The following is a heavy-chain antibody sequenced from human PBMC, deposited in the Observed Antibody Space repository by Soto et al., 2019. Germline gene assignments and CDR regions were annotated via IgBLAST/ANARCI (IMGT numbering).Heavy chain of an antibody. CDR2: ISSSGNYI. CDR1: GFTFSSYG. D-gene: IGHD3-10*01. Sequence: GGSLRLSCAASGFTFSSYGMNWVRQAPGKGLEWVSSISSSGNYIYYADAVKGRFTISRDNAKNSLYLQMNSLRAEDTAVYYCANGYGSTIWGQGTLVTVSS. V-gene: IGHV3-21*01. J-gene: IGHJ4*02. CDR3: ANGYGSTI.